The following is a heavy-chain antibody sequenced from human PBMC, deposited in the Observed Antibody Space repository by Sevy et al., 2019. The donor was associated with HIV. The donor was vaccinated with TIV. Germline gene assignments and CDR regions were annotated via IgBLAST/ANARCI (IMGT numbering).Heavy chain of an antibody. CDR3: ARGDSSSWYYFDY. J-gene: IGHJ4*02. CDR2: ISSSSSYI. Sequence: GGSLRLSCAASGFTLSSYSMNWVRQAPGKGLEWVSSISSSSSYIYYAYSVKGRFTISRDNAKNSLYLQMNSLRAEDTAVYYCARGDSSSWYYFDYWGQGTLVTVSS. V-gene: IGHV3-21*01. CDR1: GFTLSSYS. D-gene: IGHD6-13*01.